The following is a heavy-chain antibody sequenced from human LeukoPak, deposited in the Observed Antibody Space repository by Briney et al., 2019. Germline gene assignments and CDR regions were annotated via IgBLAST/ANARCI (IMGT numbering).Heavy chain of an antibody. J-gene: IGHJ3*02. CDR1: GYTFTSYY. CDR2: INPSGGST. V-gene: IGHV1-46*01. D-gene: IGHD3-22*01. Sequence: GASVKVSCKASGYTFTSYYMHWVRQAPGQGLEWMGIINPSGGSTSYAQKFQGRVTMTRDTSTSTVYMELSSLRSEDTAVYYCARDLPTPASGYYVWDAFDIWGQGTMVTVSS. CDR3: ARDLPTPASGYYVWDAFDI.